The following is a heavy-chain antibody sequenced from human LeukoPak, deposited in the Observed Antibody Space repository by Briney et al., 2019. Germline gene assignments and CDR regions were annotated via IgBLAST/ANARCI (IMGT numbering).Heavy chain of an antibody. J-gene: IGHJ6*03. Sequence: GGSLRLSCAASGFTFSSYSMNWVRQAPGKGLEWVSSISSSSSYIYYADSVKGRFTISRDNAKNSLYLQMNSLRADDTAVYYCARFAAGGSYYYYMDVWGKGTTVTVSS. D-gene: IGHD6-25*01. CDR1: GFTFSSYS. CDR2: ISSSSSYI. V-gene: IGHV3-21*01. CDR3: ARFAAGGSYYYYMDV.